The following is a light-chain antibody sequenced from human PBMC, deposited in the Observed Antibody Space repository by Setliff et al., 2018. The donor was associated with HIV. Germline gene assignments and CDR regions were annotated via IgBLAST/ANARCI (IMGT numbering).Light chain of an antibody. V-gene: IGKV1-8*01. CDR3: QQYSDYPPT. CDR1: QGVDSH. CDR2: ETS. J-gene: IGKJ5*01. Sequence: AIRMTQSPSSISASTGDRVTITCRASQGVDSHLAWYQLKPGEAPNLLIYETSTLQTGVPSRFSGSGSGTEFTLTISCLQTEDFATYSCQQYSDYPPTFAQETRLEIK.